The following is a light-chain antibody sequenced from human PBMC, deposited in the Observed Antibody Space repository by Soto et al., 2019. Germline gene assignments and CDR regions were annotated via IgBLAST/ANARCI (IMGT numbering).Light chain of an antibody. Sequence: EIVLTQSPGTLSLSPGERATLSCRASQSVSSSYLAWHQQKPGQAPRLLIYDASRRATGIPDRFSGSGSGTDFTLTISRLEPEDFAVYYCQQYGSSPYTFGQGTKLEIK. J-gene: IGKJ2*01. CDR1: QSVSSSY. CDR2: DAS. CDR3: QQYGSSPYT. V-gene: IGKV3-20*01.